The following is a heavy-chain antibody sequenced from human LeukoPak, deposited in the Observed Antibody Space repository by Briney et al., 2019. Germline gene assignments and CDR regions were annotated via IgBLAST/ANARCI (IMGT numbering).Heavy chain of an antibody. J-gene: IGHJ4*02. CDR3: ARVRGSGWSGFDY. V-gene: IGHV3-21*01. Sequence: PGGSLRLSCAASGFTFRSYSMNWIRQAPGKGLESVSSISSSSSYIYYADSAKGRFTISRDNAKNSLYLQMNSLRAEDTAVYYCARVRGSGWSGFDYWGQGTQVTVSS. D-gene: IGHD6-19*01. CDR2: ISSSSSYI. CDR1: GFTFRSYS.